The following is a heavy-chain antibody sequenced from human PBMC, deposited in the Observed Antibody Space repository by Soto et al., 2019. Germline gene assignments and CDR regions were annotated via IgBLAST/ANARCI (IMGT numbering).Heavy chain of an antibody. D-gene: IGHD3-3*01. Sequence: SETLSLTCTVAGGTLSGYYWTWIRQSAGGGLEWIGRIYSSGSTNYNPSLKSRVTISLDTSMSHFSLRLRSVSAADTAVYYCARGQRFSDWFDPWGQGTLVTVSS. V-gene: IGHV4-4*07. J-gene: IGHJ5*02. CDR3: ARGQRFSDWFDP. CDR2: IYSSGST. CDR1: GGTLSGYY.